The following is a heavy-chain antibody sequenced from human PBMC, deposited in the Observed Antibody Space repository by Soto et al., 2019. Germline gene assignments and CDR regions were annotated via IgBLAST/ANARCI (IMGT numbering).Heavy chain of an antibody. Sequence: ASVKVSCKASGYTFTSYDINWVRQATGQGLEWMGWMNPNSGNTGYAQKFQGRVTMTRNTSISTAYMELSSLRSEDTAVYYCARGRSSSNWFDPWGQGTLVTVPQ. V-gene: IGHV1-8*01. CDR2: MNPNSGNT. CDR1: GYTFTSYD. CDR3: ARGRSSSNWFDP. J-gene: IGHJ5*02. D-gene: IGHD6-13*01.